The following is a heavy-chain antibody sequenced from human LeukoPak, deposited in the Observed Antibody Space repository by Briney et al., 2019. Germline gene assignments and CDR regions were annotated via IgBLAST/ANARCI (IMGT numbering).Heavy chain of an antibody. Sequence: GESLKISCKGSGYSFSSNWIGWVRQMPGKGLEWMGIIYPGDSDTRYSPSFQGQVTISADKSISTALLQWSSLKASDTAMYYCARRRYSSSFDYWGQGTLVTVSS. CDR1: GYSFSSNW. CDR3: ARRRYSSSFDY. V-gene: IGHV5-51*01. D-gene: IGHD6-6*01. J-gene: IGHJ4*02. CDR2: IYPGDSDT.